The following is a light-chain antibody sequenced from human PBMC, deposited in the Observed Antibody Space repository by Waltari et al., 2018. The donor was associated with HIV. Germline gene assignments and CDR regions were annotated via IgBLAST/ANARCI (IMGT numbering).Light chain of an antibody. V-gene: IGKV4-1*01. Sequence: DIVMTQSPDSLAVSLGERATINCRSSQSILYSSNNKNFLAWYQQKPGQPPKLLIYWASTRESWVPDRFSGSGSGTDFTLTISSLQAEDVAVYYCQQYYTTSPLTFGGGTKVEIK. CDR2: WAS. CDR3: QQYYTTSPLT. J-gene: IGKJ4*01. CDR1: QSILYSSNNKNF.